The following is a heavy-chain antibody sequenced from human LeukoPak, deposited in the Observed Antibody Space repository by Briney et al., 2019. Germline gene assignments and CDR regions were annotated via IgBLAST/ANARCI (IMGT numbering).Heavy chain of an antibody. J-gene: IGHJ4*02. V-gene: IGHV4-59*01. Sequence: SETLSLTCTVSGGPISSYYWSWIRQPPGKGLEWIGYIYYSGSTKYNPSLKSRVTISVDTSKNQFSLKLSSVTAADTAVYYCARDPVEWELLLDYWGQGTLVTVSS. CDR2: IYYSGST. D-gene: IGHD1-26*01. CDR3: ARDPVEWELLLDY. CDR1: GGPISSYY.